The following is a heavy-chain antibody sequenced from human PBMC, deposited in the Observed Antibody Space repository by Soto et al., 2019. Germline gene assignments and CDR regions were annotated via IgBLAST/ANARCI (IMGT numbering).Heavy chain of an antibody. Sequence: AGGSLRLSCAASGFTSSGTAMTWVRQAPGKGLEWVVTISGSGTSTYYADSVKGRFIISRDNSKSTVNLQMNSLRVDDTAVYYCATSFRYFDNWGQGTRVTVSS. D-gene: IGHD3-9*01. CDR3: ATSFRYFDN. V-gene: IGHV3-23*01. CDR2: ISGSGTST. J-gene: IGHJ4*02. CDR1: GFTSSGTA.